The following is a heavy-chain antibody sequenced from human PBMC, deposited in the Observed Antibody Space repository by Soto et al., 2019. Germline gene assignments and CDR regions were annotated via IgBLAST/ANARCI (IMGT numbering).Heavy chain of an antibody. V-gene: IGHV1-46*01. CDR3: ARDSAAAGL. D-gene: IGHD6-13*01. Sequence: QVQLVQSGPEVKKPGASVTVSCKTSGYTFANHYIHWVRQAPGQGLEWLAIINPLGGSTNYAQKFRGRVTLTSDTSTSTVYMQLSSLRSDDTAVYYCARDSAAAGLWGQGTLVTVSS. CDR1: GYTFANHY. CDR2: INPLGGST. J-gene: IGHJ4*02.